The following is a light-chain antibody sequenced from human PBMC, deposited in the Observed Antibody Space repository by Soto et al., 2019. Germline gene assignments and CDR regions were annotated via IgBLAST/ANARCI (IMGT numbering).Light chain of an antibody. CDR2: RTS. CDR1: ESVSSSF. CDR3: QQRSNSPPWIT. Sequence: EVVVTQSPCTLSLSPGERATLSCRASESVSSSFLTWYQQKPGQAPRLLIYRTSNRVTGIPDRFSGSGPGTDFTLTISRLEPEDFAVYYCQQRSNSPPWITFGQGTRLAIK. J-gene: IGKJ5*01. V-gene: IGKV3D-20*02.